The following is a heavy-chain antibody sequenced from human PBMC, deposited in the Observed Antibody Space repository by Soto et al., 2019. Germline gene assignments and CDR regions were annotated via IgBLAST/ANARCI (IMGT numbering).Heavy chain of an antibody. V-gene: IGHV3-11*05. CDR3: ARLSASVWCMGGDLDS. CDR2: IVPSSAYT. CDR1: GFTFSDYY. D-gene: IGHD2-2*01. Sequence: QVQLVESGGGLVKPGGSLRLSCVVSGFTFSDYYMSWLRQAPGKGLEWVSYIVPSSAYTKYADSVKGRFRISRDNAKNSRYLAMNSLRVEDTAVYYCARLSASVWCMGGDLDSWGQGTLGTVSS. J-gene: IGHJ4*02.